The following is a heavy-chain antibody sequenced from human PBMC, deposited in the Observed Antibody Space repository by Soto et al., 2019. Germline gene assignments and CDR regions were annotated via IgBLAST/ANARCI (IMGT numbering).Heavy chain of an antibody. J-gene: IGHJ6*02. CDR1: GFTFSSYG. CDR3: AKALPHYYGSGSYPGMDV. D-gene: IGHD3-10*01. Sequence: GGSVRLSCAASGFTFSSYGMHWVRQAPGKGLEWVAVISYDGSNKYYADSVKGRFTISRDNSKNTLYLQMNSLRAEDTAVYYCAKALPHYYGSGSYPGMDVWGQGTTVTVPS. V-gene: IGHV3-30*18. CDR2: ISYDGSNK.